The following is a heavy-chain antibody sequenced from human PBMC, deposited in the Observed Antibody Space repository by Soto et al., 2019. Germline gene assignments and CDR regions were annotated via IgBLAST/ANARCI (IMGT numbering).Heavy chain of an antibody. V-gene: IGHV4-34*01. J-gene: IGHJ4*02. CDR1: GGSFSGYY. Sequence: SETLSLTCAVYGGSFSGYYWSWIRQPPGKGLEWIGEINHRGSTNCNPSLKSRVSISVDRSKNQFSLKLTSATAADTALYYCARGLGYCSGGSCSRAGVYFDYWGLGSLVTVSS. CDR2: INHRGST. CDR3: ARGLGYCSGGSCSRAGVYFDY. D-gene: IGHD2-15*01.